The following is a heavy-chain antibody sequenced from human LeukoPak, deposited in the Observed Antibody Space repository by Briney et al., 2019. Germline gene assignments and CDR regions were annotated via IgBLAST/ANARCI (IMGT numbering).Heavy chain of an antibody. V-gene: IGHV4-39*07. CDR2: IYYSGST. J-gene: IGHJ4*02. D-gene: IGHD2-21*02. CDR1: GGSISSSSYH. Sequence: SETLSLTCTVSGGSISSSSYHWGWIRQPPGKGLEWIGSIYYSGSTYYNPSLKSRVTISVDTSKNQFSLKLSSVTAADTAVYYCARNTYCGGDCYSSPFDYWGQGTLVTVSS. CDR3: ARNTYCGGDCYSSPFDY.